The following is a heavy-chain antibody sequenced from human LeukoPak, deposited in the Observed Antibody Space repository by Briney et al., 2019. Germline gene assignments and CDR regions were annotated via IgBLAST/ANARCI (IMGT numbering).Heavy chain of an antibody. D-gene: IGHD3-22*01. V-gene: IGHV1-69*04. Sequence: GASVKVSCTASGVTFSSYAISWVRQAPGQGLEWMGRIIPILGIANYAQKFQGRVTITTDKSTSAAYMELSSLRSEDTAVYYCARANPYYYDSSGYNYWGQGTLVTVSS. CDR2: IIPILGIA. J-gene: IGHJ4*02. CDR3: ARANPYYYDSSGYNY. CDR1: GVTFSSYA.